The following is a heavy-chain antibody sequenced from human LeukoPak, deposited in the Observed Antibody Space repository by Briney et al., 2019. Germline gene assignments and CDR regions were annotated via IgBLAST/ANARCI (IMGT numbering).Heavy chain of an antibody. V-gene: IGHV4-59*01. CDR2: IYYSGST. CDR3: ARMGPPLRGGRYYYYMDV. Sequence: SESLSLTRNVSGGSISSYYWSCVRPPPGKGLEWIGYIYYSGSTNYNPSLKSRVTISVDTSKNQFSLKLTSVTAADTAVYYCARMGPPLRGGRYYYYMDVWGKGTTVTVSS. CDR1: GGSISSYY. D-gene: IGHD3-10*01. J-gene: IGHJ6*03.